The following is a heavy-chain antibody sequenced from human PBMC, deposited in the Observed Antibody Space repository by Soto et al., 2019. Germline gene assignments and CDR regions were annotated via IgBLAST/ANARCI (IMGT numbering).Heavy chain of an antibody. Sequence: SVKVSCKASGGTFSSYAISWVRQAPGQGLEWMGGIIPIFGTANYAQKFQGRVTITADKSTSTAYMELSSLRSEDTAVYYCARDASELRYFDWLSGYAFDIWGQGAMVTVSS. CDR2: IIPIFGTA. CDR3: ARDASELRYFDWLSGYAFDI. J-gene: IGHJ3*02. V-gene: IGHV1-69*06. D-gene: IGHD3-9*01. CDR1: GGTFSSYA.